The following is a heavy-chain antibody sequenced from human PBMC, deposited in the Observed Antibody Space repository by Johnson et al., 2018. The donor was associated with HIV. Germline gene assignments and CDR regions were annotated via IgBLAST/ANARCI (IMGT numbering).Heavy chain of an antibody. Sequence: VQLVESGGGLVQPGGSLRLSCGASGFTFSDHWMQWVRQAPGKGLVWVSRINGDGSRLTYADSVKGRFTIARDNAKNTLYLELKSLRSEDTAVYYCARTSCNGARWLGYGPFDVWGQGAMVTVSS. CDR3: ARTSCNGARWLGYGPFDV. J-gene: IGHJ3*01. CDR1: GFTFSDHW. CDR2: INGDGSRL. V-gene: IGHV3-74*01. D-gene: IGHD2-8*01.